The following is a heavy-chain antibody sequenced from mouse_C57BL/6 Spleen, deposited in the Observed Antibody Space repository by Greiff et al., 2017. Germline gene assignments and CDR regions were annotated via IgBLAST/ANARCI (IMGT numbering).Heavy chain of an antibody. D-gene: IGHD2-3*01. CDR1: GYAFTNYL. Sequence: QVQLQQSGAELVRPGTSVKVSCKASGYAFTNYLIEWVKQRPGQGLEWIGVINPGSGGTNYNEKFKGKATLTADKSSSTASMQLSSLTSEDSAVYFCARLIYDGYPYDWGQGTTLTVSS. CDR3: ARLIYDGYPYD. J-gene: IGHJ2*01. V-gene: IGHV1-54*01. CDR2: INPGSGGT.